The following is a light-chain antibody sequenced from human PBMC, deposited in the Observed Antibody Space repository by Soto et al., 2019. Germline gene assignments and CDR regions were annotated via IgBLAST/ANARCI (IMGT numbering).Light chain of an antibody. CDR3: QQYNHYLSWT. V-gene: IGKV1-5*01. CDR1: QSISIW. Sequence: DIQMTQSPSTLSASVGDRVTITCRASQSISIWLAWYQQKPGKAPNILIYDASTLVSGVPSRFRGRGSGTEFTLTISSLQPDDFTTYYCQQYNHYLSWTFSQKTKVEIK. J-gene: IGKJ1*01. CDR2: DAS.